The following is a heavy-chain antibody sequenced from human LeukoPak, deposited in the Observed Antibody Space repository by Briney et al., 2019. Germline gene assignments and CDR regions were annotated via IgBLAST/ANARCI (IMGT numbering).Heavy chain of an antibody. Sequence: DSVKVSCKASGPTFTRYAMNRVRQAPGQGREWLGWIHTNTGKPMYDQGFTGRFVFSLDTSASTTYLHISSLKADDTAVYYWAREPKSYYEYVWGSDRPPDYWGQGTLFTVSS. V-gene: IGHV7-4-1*02. CDR3: AREPKSYYEYVWGSDRPPDY. CDR2: IHTNTGKP. D-gene: IGHD3-16*02. J-gene: IGHJ4*02. CDR1: GPTFTRYA.